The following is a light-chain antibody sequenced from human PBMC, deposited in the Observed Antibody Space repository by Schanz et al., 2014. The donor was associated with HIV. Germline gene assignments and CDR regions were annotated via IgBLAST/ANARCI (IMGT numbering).Light chain of an antibody. V-gene: IGLV1-51*01. CDR3: GTWDASLSTGVV. CDR2: DNN. CDR1: SSNIGNNY. Sequence: QSVLTQPPSVSAAPGQKVTISCSGSSSNIGNNYVSWYQQLPGTAPKLLIYDNNKLPSGIPDRFAGSKSGTSATMGITGLQTGEEADYYCGTWDASLSTGVVFGGGTKLTVL. J-gene: IGLJ2*01.